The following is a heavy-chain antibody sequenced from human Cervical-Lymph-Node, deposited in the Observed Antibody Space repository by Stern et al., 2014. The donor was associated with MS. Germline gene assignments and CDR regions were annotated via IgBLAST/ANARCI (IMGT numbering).Heavy chain of an antibody. Sequence: VQLVESGAEVKKPGSSVKVSCKASGGTFSSYAISWVRQAPGPGLEWMGGIIPIFGTANYAQKFQGRVTITADESTSTAYMELSSLRSEDTAVYYCARLVVVAGDYYYYGMDVWGQGTTVTVSS. J-gene: IGHJ6*02. CDR1: GGTFSSYA. CDR3: ARLVVVAGDYYYYGMDV. CDR2: IIPIFGTA. V-gene: IGHV1-69*01. D-gene: IGHD2-15*01.